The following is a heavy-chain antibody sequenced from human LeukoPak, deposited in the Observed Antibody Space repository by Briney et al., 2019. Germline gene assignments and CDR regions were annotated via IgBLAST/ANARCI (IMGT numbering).Heavy chain of an antibody. J-gene: IGHJ3*02. Sequence: TLSLTCTVSGGSISSGSYYWSWIRPPAGKGLEWIGRIYTSGSTNYNPSLKSRVTISVDTSKNQFSLKLSSVTAADTAVYYCATTYYYDSSGYYGNAFDIWGQGTMVTVSS. CDR3: ATTYYYDSSGYYGNAFDI. V-gene: IGHV4-61*02. CDR2: IYTSGST. D-gene: IGHD3-22*01. CDR1: GGSISSGSYY.